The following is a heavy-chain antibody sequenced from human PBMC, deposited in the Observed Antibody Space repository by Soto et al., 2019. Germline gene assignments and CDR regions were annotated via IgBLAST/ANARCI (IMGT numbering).Heavy chain of an antibody. CDR1: GFTFSSYA. Sequence: EVQLLESGGGLVQPGGSLRLSCAASGFTFSSYAMSWVRQAPGKGLEWVSAISGSGGSTYYADSVKGRFTISRDNSKNTLYLQLNSLRAEDKAVYYCAKFRMIVVVVDAFDIWGQGTMVTVSS. CDR3: AKFRMIVVVVDAFDI. CDR2: ISGSGGST. V-gene: IGHV3-23*01. J-gene: IGHJ3*02. D-gene: IGHD3-22*01.